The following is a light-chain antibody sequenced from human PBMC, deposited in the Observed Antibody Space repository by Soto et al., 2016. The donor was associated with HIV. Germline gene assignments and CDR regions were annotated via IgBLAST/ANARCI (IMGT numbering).Light chain of an antibody. CDR1: QSISSW. CDR2: ATS. CDR3: LQDYDRPYT. J-gene: IGKJ2*01. Sequence: DIQMTQSPASVSASVGDRVTITCRASQSISSWLAWYQQKPGKAPKLLIYATSSLGGGVPSRFSGSGSGTDFTLTISSLQPEDSASYFCLQDYDRPYTFGQGTKLEIK. V-gene: IGKV1-12*01.